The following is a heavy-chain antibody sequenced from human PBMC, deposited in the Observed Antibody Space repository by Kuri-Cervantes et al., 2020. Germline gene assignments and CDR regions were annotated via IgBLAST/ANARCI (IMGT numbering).Heavy chain of an antibody. D-gene: IGHD5-12*01. Sequence: GESLKISCAASGFTFSSYGMHWVRQAPGKGLEWVAVISYDGSNKYYADSVKGRFTISRDNAKNSLYLQMNSLRAEDTAVYYCARGYSGYDGGNYWGQGTLVTVSS. CDR2: ISYDGSNK. CDR1: GFTFSSYG. CDR3: ARGYSGYDGGNY. J-gene: IGHJ4*02. V-gene: IGHV3-30*03.